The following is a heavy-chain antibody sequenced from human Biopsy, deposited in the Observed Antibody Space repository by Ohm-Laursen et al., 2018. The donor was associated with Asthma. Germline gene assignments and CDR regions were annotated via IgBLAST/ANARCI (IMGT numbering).Heavy chain of an antibody. J-gene: IGHJ4*02. CDR3: PKDVFPGWELRRGPDY. Sequence: RSLRLSCSASGFTFSNYGMHWVRQAPGKGLEWVAVISFDGSNKDYADSVKGRFTISRDNSKNTLHLEMNSLRVEDTAVYYCPKDVFPGWELRRGPDYWGQGTPVTVSS. CDR1: GFTFSNYG. V-gene: IGHV3-30*18. CDR2: ISFDGSNK. D-gene: IGHD1-26*01.